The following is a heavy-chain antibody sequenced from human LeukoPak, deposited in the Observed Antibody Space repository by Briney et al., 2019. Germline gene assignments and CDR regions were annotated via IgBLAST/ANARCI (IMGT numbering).Heavy chain of an antibody. J-gene: IGHJ4*02. D-gene: IGHD3-22*01. CDR1: GFTFSSYE. V-gene: IGHV3-48*03. CDR2: ISSSGRTI. Sequence: GGSLRLSCAASGFTFSSYEMNWVRQAPGKGLEWVSSISSSGRTIYYADSVKGRFTISGDNAKNSLYLQMNSLRAEDTAVYYCARVGSMIGRNFDYWGQGTLVTVSS. CDR3: ARVGSMIGRNFDY.